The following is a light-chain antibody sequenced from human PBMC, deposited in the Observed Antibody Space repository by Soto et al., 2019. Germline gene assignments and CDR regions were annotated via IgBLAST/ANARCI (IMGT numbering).Light chain of an antibody. CDR2: GAS. V-gene: IGKV3-20*01. Sequence: EIVWTQSPGTLSLSPGERSTLSCRASPSVSSSYFAWYQQRPGQAPRLLIYGASSRATGIPDRFSGSGSGTDFTLTISRLEPEDFAVYYCQQYGVSPRTFGQGTKVDI. J-gene: IGKJ1*01. CDR1: PSVSSSY. CDR3: QQYGVSPRT.